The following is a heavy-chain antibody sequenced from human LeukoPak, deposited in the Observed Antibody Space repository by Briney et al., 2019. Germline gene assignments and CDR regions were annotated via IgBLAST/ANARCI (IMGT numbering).Heavy chain of an antibody. Sequence: SETLSLTCTVSGGSISSYYWSWIRQPPGKGLVWSGYIYYSGSTNYNPSPKSRVTISVDTSKNQFSLKLSSVTAADTAVYYCARDREPDYYYGMDVWGQGTTVTVSS. J-gene: IGHJ6*02. D-gene: IGHD1-14*01. CDR2: IYYSGST. CDR3: ARDREPDYYYGMDV. V-gene: IGHV4-59*01. CDR1: GGSISSYY.